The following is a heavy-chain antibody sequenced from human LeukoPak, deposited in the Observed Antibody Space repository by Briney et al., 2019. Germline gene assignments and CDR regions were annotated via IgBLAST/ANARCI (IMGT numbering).Heavy chain of an antibody. V-gene: IGHV3-66*01. J-gene: IGHJ4*02. D-gene: IGHD7-27*01. Sequence: PGGSLRLSCAASAFTVTNNYMSWVRQAPGKGLEWVSLVYTADITYYADSVKGRFTISRDNSENTLLLHLSSLRAEDTAVYYCAAGGNWGTHNYWGQGTLVTVSS. CDR3: AAGGNWGTHNY. CDR1: AFTVTNNY. CDR2: VYTADIT.